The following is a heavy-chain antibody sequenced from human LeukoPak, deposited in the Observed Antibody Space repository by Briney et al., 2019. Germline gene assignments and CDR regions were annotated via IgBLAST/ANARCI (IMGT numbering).Heavy chain of an antibody. CDR1: GFTLSSFE. CDR2: ICSGGSTI. V-gene: IGHV3-48*03. Sequence: GGSLRLSCAASGFTLSSFEMKWVRQAPGKGLVGFSYICSGGSTIYYADSVKGRFTISRDNAKNSLYLQLNSLRAEDTAVYYCARGVGFRRYVDYWGQGTLVTVSS. J-gene: IGHJ4*02. D-gene: IGHD3-16*01. CDR3: ARGVGFRRYVDY.